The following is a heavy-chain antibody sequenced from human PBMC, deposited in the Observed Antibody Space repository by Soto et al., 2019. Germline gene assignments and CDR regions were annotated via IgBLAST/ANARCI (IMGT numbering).Heavy chain of an antibody. CDR1: GGSISSGGYY. CDR2: IYSSGST. J-gene: IGHJ6*02. Sequence: QVQLQESGPGLVKPSQTLSLTCTVSGGSISSGGYYWRWIRQHQGKGLEWIGYIYSSGSTYYNPSLKRRVTLSVDTSKNQFSLKLSSVTAADTAVYYCAVITLYCDYGMDVWGQGTTVTVSS. V-gene: IGHV4-31*03. D-gene: IGHD1-26*01. CDR3: AVITLYCDYGMDV.